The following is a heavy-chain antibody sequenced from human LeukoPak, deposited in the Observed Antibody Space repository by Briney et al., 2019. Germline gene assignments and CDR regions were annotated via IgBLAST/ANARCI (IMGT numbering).Heavy chain of an antibody. CDR3: AKDRNSGSYFDY. D-gene: IGHD1-26*01. Sequence: GGSLRLSCAASGFTFSSYGMSWVRQAPGKGLEWVSAISGSGGSTYYADSVKGRFTISRDNSKNTLYMQMNSLRAEDTAVDYCAKDRNSGSYFDYWGQGTLVTVSS. V-gene: IGHV3-23*01. J-gene: IGHJ4*02. CDR1: GFTFSSYG. CDR2: ISGSGGST.